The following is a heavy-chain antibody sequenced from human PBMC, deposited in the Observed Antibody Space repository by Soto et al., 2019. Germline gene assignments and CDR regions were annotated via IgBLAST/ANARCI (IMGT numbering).Heavy chain of an antibody. CDR3: ARLSGGDSGSSLY. J-gene: IGHJ4*02. Sequence: SETLSLTCTVSGDSISSSSYYWGWIRQPPGKGLEWIGSIFHSGSVYYNASLKSRVTISVDTSKNQFSLKMRSVTAADTAVYYCARLSGGDSGSSLYWGQGTLVTVSS. D-gene: IGHD1-26*01. CDR2: IFHSGSV. CDR1: GDSISSSSYY. V-gene: IGHV4-39*01.